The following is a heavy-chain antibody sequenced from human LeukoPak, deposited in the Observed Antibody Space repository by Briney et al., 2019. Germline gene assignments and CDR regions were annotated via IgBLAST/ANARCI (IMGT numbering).Heavy chain of an antibody. J-gene: IGHJ3*02. CDR2: ISYDGSNK. D-gene: IGHD3-10*01. V-gene: IGHV3-30-3*01. CDR1: GFTFGSYA. CDR3: ARDWNRGTWDDAFDI. Sequence: LAGGSLRLSCAASGFTFGSYAMHWVRQAPGKGLEWVAVISYDGSNKYYADSVKGRFTISRDNSKNTLYLQMNSLRAEDTAVYYCARDWNRGTWDDAFDIWGQGTMVTVSS.